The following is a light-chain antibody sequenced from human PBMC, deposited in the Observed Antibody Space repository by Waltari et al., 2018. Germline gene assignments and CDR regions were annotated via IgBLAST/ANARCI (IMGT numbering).Light chain of an antibody. CDR1: SIDVERYNL. V-gene: IGLV2-23*02. CDR3: CSYAGTSIYV. J-gene: IGLJ1*01. Sequence: QSALTQPAPVSGSPGQPITLSCTGSSIDVERYNLFSWYQQNPGKAPKLIIYEVNKRPSWVSYRFSGSKSGNTASLTISGLQADDEADYYCCSYAGTSIYVFGTGTKVTV. CDR2: EVN.